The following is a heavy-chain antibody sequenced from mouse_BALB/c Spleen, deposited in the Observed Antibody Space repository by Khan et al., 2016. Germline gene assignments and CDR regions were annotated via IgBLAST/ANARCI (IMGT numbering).Heavy chain of an antibody. D-gene: IGHD2-4*01. CDR2: IDPANGNT. Sequence: VQLQQSGAELVKPGASVKLSCTASGFNIKDTYIHWVKQRPEQGLDWIGRIDPANGNTKYDPKFQGKATVTADTSSNTAYLQFRSLTSEDTAVYYCARLGGDYDWFIYGGQGTLVTVSA. CDR1: GFNIKDTY. J-gene: IGHJ3*01. V-gene: IGHV14-3*02. CDR3: ARLGGDYDWFIY.